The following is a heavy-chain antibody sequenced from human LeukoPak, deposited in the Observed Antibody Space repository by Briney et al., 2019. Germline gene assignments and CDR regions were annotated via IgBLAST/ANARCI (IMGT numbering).Heavy chain of an antibody. V-gene: IGHV3-74*01. D-gene: IGHD5-24*01. CDR1: GFTFSSYW. Sequence: GGSLRLSCAASGFTFSSYWMHWVRQAPGKGLVWVSRINSDGSSTSYADSVKGRFTISRDNAKNTLYLQMNSLRAEDTAVYYCARRGDGYNWVYFDLWGRGTLVTVSS. CDR3: ARRGDGYNWVYFDL. CDR2: INSDGSST. J-gene: IGHJ2*01.